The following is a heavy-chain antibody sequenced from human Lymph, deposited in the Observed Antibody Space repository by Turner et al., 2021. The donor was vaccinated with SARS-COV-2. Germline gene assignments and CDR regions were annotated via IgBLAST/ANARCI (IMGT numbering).Heavy chain of an antibody. D-gene: IGHD3-16*01. Sequence: EVQLVESGGGLVQPGRSLRLPCAASGLTFDDYVMHWVRQAPGKGLEWVSGISWNSGRIGYADSVKGRFTISRDNAKNSLYLQMNSLRAEDTALYYCAKDLGTGYYYYGMDVWGQGTTVTVSS. J-gene: IGHJ6*02. CDR3: AKDLGTGYYYYGMDV. CDR2: ISWNSGRI. CDR1: GLTFDDYV. V-gene: IGHV3-9*01.